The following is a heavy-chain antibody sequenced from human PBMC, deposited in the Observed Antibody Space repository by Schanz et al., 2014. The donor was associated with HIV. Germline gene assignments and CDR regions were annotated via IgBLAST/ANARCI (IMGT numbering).Heavy chain of an antibody. CDR3: AREYYSRNWNWFDP. D-gene: IGHD6-13*01. Sequence: QVQLVESGGGVVQPGRSLRLSCAVSGFTLSSYGMHWVRQAPGKGLEWVAVISYDGSSKYYADSVKGRFTVSRDNSKNMLYLQMNSLRAEDTAVYYCAREYYSRNWNWFDPWGQGTLVTVSS. CDR2: ISYDGSSK. V-gene: IGHV3-30*03. J-gene: IGHJ5*02. CDR1: GFTLSSYG.